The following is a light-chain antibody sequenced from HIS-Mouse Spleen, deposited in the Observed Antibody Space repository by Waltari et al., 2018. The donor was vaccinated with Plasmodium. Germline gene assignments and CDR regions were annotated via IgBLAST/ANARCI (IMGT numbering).Light chain of an antibody. Sequence: SYELTQPPSVSVSPGQTARITCSGDALPNKYAYWYQQKSGQAPVLVIYEDIKRPSGIPGGFSGSSSGTMATLTISGAQVEDEADYYCYSTDSSGNHRVFGGGTKLTVL. CDR2: EDI. CDR3: YSTDSSGNHRV. CDR1: ALPNKY. J-gene: IGLJ3*02. V-gene: IGLV3-10*01.